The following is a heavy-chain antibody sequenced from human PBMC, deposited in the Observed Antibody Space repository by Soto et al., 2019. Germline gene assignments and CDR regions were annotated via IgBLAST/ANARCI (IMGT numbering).Heavy chain of an antibody. V-gene: IGHV1-8*01. D-gene: IGHD3-10*01. CDR1: GYTFTSYD. Sequence: WXSAKVSYKASGYTFTSYDINWVRQATGQGREWMGWMNPNSGNTGYAQKFQGRVTMTRNTSISTAYMELSSLRSEDTAVYYCARLGDAIRGVIFRYYYGMDAWGQGTTVTVSS. J-gene: IGHJ6*02. CDR3: ARLGDAIRGVIFRYYYGMDA. CDR2: MNPNSGNT.